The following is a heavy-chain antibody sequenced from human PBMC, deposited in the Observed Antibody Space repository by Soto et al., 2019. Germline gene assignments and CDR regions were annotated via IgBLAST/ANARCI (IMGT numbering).Heavy chain of an antibody. CDR3: ARVGTGGYDLIDWFDP. D-gene: IGHD5-12*01. CDR2: ISYDGSNK. J-gene: IGHJ5*02. CDR1: GFTFSSYA. Sequence: QVQLVESGGGVVQPGRSLRLSCAASGFTFSSYAMHWVRRAPGKGLEWVAVISYDGSNKYYADSVKGRFTISRDNSKNTLYLQMNSLRAEDTAVYYCARVGTGGYDLIDWFDPWGQGTLVTVSS. V-gene: IGHV3-30-3*01.